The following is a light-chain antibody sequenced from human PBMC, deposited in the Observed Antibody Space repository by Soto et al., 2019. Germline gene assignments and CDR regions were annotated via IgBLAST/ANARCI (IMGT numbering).Light chain of an antibody. CDR3: ASWDGSLSGRV. CDR1: SSNIGSNY. V-gene: IGLV1-47*01. Sequence: QSVLTQPPSASGTPGQRVTISCSGSSSNIGSNYVYWYRQLPGTAPKLLVYGNNQRPSGVPDRFSGSKSGTSGSLAISGLRSEDEADYYCASWDGSLSGRVFGGGTKVTVL. J-gene: IGLJ3*02. CDR2: GNN.